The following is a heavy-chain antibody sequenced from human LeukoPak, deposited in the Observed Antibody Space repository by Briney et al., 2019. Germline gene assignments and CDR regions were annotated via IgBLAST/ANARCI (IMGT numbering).Heavy chain of an antibody. Sequence: GGSLRLSCTASGFTFGDYAMSWVRQAPGRGLEWGGFIGSKAYGGTTEYAASVKGTFTISRDDSKSIAYLQMNSLNTEDTAVYYCGSSTGYYSDYFDYWGQGTLVTVSS. CDR3: GSSTGYYSDYFDY. CDR2: IGSKAYGGTT. D-gene: IGHD3-22*01. J-gene: IGHJ4*02. CDR1: GFTFGDYA. V-gene: IGHV3-49*04.